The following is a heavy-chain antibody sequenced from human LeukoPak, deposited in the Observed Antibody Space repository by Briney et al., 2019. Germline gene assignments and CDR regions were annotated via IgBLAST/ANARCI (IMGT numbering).Heavy chain of an antibody. V-gene: IGHV3-23*01. CDR2: ISGSGGST. Sequence: PGGSLRLSCAASGFTFSSYAMSWVRQAPGKGLEWVSAISGSGGSTYYADSVKGRFTISRDNSKNTLYLQMNSLRAEDTAVYYCAKGIDIVVVPAATMSNWGQGTLVIVSS. J-gene: IGHJ4*02. D-gene: IGHD2-2*01. CDR3: AKGIDIVVVPAATMSN. CDR1: GFTFSSYA.